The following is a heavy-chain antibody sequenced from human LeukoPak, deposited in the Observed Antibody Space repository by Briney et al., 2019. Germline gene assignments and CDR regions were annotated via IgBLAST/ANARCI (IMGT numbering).Heavy chain of an antibody. D-gene: IGHD6-19*01. V-gene: IGHV1-3*01. CDR2: INAGNGNT. Sequence: ASVKVSCKASGYTFTSYAMHWVRQAPGQRLEWMGWINAGNGNTKYSQKFQGRVTITRDTSASTAYMELSSLRSEDTAVYYCARGIAVASTAVNYFDYWGQGTLVTVSS. J-gene: IGHJ4*02. CDR1: GYTFTSYA. CDR3: ARGIAVASTAVNYFDY.